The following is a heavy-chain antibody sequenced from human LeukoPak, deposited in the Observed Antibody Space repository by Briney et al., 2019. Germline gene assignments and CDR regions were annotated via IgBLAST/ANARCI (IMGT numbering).Heavy chain of an antibody. V-gene: IGHV4-34*01. CDR2: INHSGST. CDR3: ARGLYSNYYMDV. D-gene: IGHD4-11*01. CDR1: GGSFSGYH. Sequence: PSETLSLTCAVYGGSFSGYHWSWIRQPPGKGLEWIGEINHSGSTNYNPSLKSRVTISVDTSKNQFSLKLSSVTAADTAVYYCARGLYSNYYMDVWGKGTTVTVSS. J-gene: IGHJ6*03.